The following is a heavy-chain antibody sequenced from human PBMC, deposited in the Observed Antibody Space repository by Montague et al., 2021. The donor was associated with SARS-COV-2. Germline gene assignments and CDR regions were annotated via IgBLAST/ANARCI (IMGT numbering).Heavy chain of an antibody. CDR3: ARAHWYNYDSSGWRFDP. J-gene: IGHJ5*02. CDR2: IYYSGST. V-gene: IGHV4-59*01. Sequence: SETLSLTCTVYGGSISSYYWSWIRQPPGKGLEWIGYIYYSGSTNYNPSLKSRVTISVDTSKNQFSLKLSSVTAADTAVYYCARAHWYNYDSSGWRFDPWGQGTLVTVSS. CDR1: GGSISSYY. D-gene: IGHD3-22*01.